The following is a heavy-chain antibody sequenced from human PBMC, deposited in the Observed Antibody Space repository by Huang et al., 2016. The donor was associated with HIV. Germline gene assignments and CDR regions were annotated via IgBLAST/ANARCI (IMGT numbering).Heavy chain of an antibody. Sequence: QGRLVESGGAVVKPGGSLRLSCAASGFMFSDYYLNWIRQGPVKGLGWVSSISNNGRIMYYADSVRGRFTISRDNAKNSVFLQMTSLRVEDTAVYYCARDISSHFDMTSYTFDYGLDLWGQGTTVTVSS. CDR2: ISNNGRIM. D-gene: IGHD3-22*01. J-gene: IGHJ6*02. CDR1: GFMFSDYY. CDR3: ARDISSHFDMTSYTFDYGLDL. V-gene: IGHV3-11*01.